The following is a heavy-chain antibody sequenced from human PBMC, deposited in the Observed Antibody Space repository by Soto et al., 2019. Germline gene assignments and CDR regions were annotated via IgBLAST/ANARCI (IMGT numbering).Heavy chain of an antibody. CDR2: MNPNSGNT. CDR1: GYTFTSYD. Sequence: GASVKVSCKASGYTFTSYDINWVRQATGQGLEWMGWMNPNSGNTGYAQKFQGRVTMTRNTSISTAYMELSNLRSEDTAVYYCARRGRSSSWYVSVDHAYYYYGMDVWGQGTTVTVSS. CDR3: ARRGRSSSWYVSVDHAYYYYGMDV. J-gene: IGHJ6*02. V-gene: IGHV1-8*01. D-gene: IGHD6-13*01.